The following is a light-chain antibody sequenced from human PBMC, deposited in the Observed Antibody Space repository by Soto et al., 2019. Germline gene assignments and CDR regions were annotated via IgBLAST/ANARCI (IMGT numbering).Light chain of an antibody. Sequence: ESVLTQSPATLSLSPGERATLSCRASQSVSSNYLAWYQQKPGQAPRLLIYGASSGATGIPDRFSGSGSGTDFTLTISRLEPEDFAVYYCQQYGSSPMTFGQGTRLEIK. V-gene: IGKV3-20*01. CDR1: QSVSSNY. CDR2: GAS. CDR3: QQYGSSPMT. J-gene: IGKJ5*01.